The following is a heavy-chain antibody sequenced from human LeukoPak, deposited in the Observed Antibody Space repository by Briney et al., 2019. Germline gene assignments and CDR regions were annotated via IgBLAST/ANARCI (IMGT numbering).Heavy chain of an antibody. D-gene: IGHD5-18*01. CDR2: ISGSGGST. V-gene: IGHV3-23*01. J-gene: IGHJ4*02. Sequence: RPGGSLRLSCAASGFTFSSYAMSWVRQAPGKGLEWVSAISGSGGSTYYADSVKGRFTISRDNSKSTLFLQMNSLRVEDTAVYFCARVRRTPSGGYSYLGTIDYWGQGTLVIVS. CDR1: GFTFSSYA. CDR3: ARVRRTPSGGYSYLGTIDY.